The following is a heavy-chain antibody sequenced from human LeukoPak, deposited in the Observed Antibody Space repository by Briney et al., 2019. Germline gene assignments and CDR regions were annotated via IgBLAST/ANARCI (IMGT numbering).Heavy chain of an antibody. CDR1: GFTFSHHW. J-gene: IGHJ6*02. CDR3: ARELGSYEGGYYGMDV. D-gene: IGHD1-26*01. V-gene: IGHV3-7*01. Sequence: GGSLRLSCAASGFTFSHHWMHWVRQAPGKGLEWVANINEDGSEKNYVESLKGRFTISRDNAKNSLYLQMNSLRAEDTALYYCARELGSYEGGYYGMDVWGQGTTVTVSS. CDR2: INEDGSEK.